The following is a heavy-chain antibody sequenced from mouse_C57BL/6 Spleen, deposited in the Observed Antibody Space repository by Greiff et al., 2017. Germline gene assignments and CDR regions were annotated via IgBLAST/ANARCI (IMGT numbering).Heavy chain of an antibody. V-gene: IGHV1-55*01. CDR2: IYPGSGST. J-gene: IGHJ2*01. D-gene: IGHD2-4*01. CDR1: GYTFTSYW. CDR3: ARYYDYDEGFDY. Sequence: QVQLKQPGAELVKPGASVKMSCKASGYTFTSYWITWVKQRPGQGLEWIGDIYPGSGSTNYNEKFKSKATLTVDTSSSTAYMQLSSLTSEDSAVYYCARYYDYDEGFDYWGQGTTLTVSS.